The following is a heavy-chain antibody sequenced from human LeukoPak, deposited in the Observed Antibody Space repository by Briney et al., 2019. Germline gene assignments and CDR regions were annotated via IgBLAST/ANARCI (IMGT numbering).Heavy chain of an antibody. J-gene: IGHJ5*01. CDR2: ISGTGSV. CDR3: ARDLPGSSWYALDS. V-gene: IGHV3-69-1*01. CDR1: GFSLSTFN. D-gene: IGHD6-13*01. Sequence: GGSLRLSCAAHGFSLSTFNMNSVRQAPGKGLEWVSCISGTGSVYYAASVRGRFTISRDNAGNSLFLQLNSLRTEDRAVYFCARDLPGSSWYALDSWGQGTLVTVSS.